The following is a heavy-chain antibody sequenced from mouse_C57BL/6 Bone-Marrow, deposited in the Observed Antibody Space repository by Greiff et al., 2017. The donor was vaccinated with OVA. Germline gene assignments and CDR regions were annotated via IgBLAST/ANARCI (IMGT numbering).Heavy chain of an antibody. D-gene: IGHD1-1*01. CDR2: IDPSDIYT. CDR1: GYTFTSYW. J-gene: IGHJ1*03. CDR3: ALITTVVALRYFDV. Sequence: QVQLKQPGAELVMPGASAKLSCKASGYTFTSYWMHWVKQRPGQGLEWIGEIDPSDIYTNYNQKFKGKSTLTVDKSSSAAYMQLSSLTSDDSAVYYCALITTVVALRYFDVWGTGTTVTVSS. V-gene: IGHV1-69*01.